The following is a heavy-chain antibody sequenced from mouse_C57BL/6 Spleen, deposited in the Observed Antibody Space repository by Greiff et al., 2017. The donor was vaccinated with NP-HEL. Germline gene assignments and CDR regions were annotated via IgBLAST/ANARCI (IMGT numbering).Heavy chain of an antibody. CDR1: GFTFSSYA. J-gene: IGHJ4*01. V-gene: IGHV5-4*01. D-gene: IGHD1-1*01. CDR3: AREGIYYYGSSYGYYAMDY. Sequence: EVQLVESGGGLVKPGGSLKLSCAASGFTFSSYAMSWVRQTPEKRLEWVATISDGGSYTYYPDNVKGRFTISRYNAKNNLYLQMSHLKSEDTAMYYCAREGIYYYGSSYGYYAMDYWGQGTSVTVSS. CDR2: ISDGGSYT.